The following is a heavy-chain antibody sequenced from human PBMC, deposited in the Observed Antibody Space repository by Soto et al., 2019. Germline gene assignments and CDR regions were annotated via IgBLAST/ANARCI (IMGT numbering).Heavy chain of an antibody. Sequence: SETLSLTCAVSGYSISSGYYWVCIRQPPGKGLEWIGSIYHSGSTYYNPSLKSRVTISVDTSKNQFSLKLSSVTAADTAVYYCARVDNWNYLTNYYGMDVWGQGTTVTVSS. CDR2: IYHSGST. CDR3: ARVDNWNYLTNYYGMDV. V-gene: IGHV4-38-2*01. J-gene: IGHJ6*02. D-gene: IGHD1-7*01. CDR1: GYSISSGYY.